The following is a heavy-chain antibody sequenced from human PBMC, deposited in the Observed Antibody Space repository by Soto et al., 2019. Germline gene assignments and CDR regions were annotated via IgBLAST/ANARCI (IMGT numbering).Heavy chain of an antibody. CDR1: GGSINSYY. V-gene: IGHV4-59*01. CDR2: IYYSGST. D-gene: IGHD3-3*01. CDR3: ARDFWMATMRGRYYYGMDV. Sequence: SETLSLTCTVSGGSINSYYWSWIRQPPGKGLEWIGYIYYSGSTNYNPSLKSRVTISVDTSKNQFSLKLSSVTAAGTAVYYCARDFWMATMRGRYYYGMDVWGQGTTVTVSS. J-gene: IGHJ6*02.